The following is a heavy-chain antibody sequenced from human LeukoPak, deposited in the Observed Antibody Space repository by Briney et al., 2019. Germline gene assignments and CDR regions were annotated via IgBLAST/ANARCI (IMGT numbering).Heavy chain of an antibody. CDR1: GFTFSSYA. Sequence: PGGSLRLSCAASGFTFSSYAMHWVRQAPGKGLEWVVVISYDGSNKYYADSVKGRFTISRDNSKNTLYLQMNSLRAEDTAVYYCARDPSYYYDSSGYSYWGQGTLVTVSS. CDR3: ARDPSYYYDSSGYSY. CDR2: ISYDGSNK. D-gene: IGHD3-22*01. V-gene: IGHV3-30-3*01. J-gene: IGHJ4*02.